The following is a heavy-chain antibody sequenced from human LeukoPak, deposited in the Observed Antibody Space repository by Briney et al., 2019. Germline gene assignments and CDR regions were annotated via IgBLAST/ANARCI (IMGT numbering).Heavy chain of an antibody. CDR2: IYTSGST. V-gene: IGHV4-4*07. CDR3: AGLYYYGSGSSFDY. J-gene: IGHJ4*02. CDR1: GVSISNSY. Sequence: PSETPSLTCTVSGVSISNSYWSWIRQPAGKGLEWIGRIYTSGSTNYSPSLKSRVTMSVDTSKNQFSLKLSSVTAADTAVYYCAGLYYYGSGSSFDYWGQGTLVTVSS. D-gene: IGHD3-10*01.